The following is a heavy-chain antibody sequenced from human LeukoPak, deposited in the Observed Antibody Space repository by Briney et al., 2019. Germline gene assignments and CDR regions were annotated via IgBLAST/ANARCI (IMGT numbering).Heavy chain of an antibody. J-gene: IGHJ3*02. CDR2: FDPEDGET. Sequence: ASVKVSCKVSGYTLTELSVHWVRQAPGKGLEWMGGFDPEDGETIYAQKFQGRVTMTEDTSTDTAYMELSSLRSEDTAVYYCATGRDIVVVVADYAFDIWGQGTMVTVSS. CDR3: ATGRDIVVVVADYAFDI. CDR1: GYTLTELS. D-gene: IGHD2-15*01. V-gene: IGHV1-24*01.